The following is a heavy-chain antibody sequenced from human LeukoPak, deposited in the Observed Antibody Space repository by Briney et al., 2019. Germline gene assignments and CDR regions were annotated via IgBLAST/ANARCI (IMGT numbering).Heavy chain of an antibody. CDR3: GTIGTYNWNYGKNWLDP. J-gene: IGHJ5*02. CDR1: GFTFSSYS. V-gene: IGHV3-21*01. CDR2: ISSSSSYI. D-gene: IGHD1-7*01. Sequence: PGGSLRLSCAASGFTFSSYSMTWVRQAPGKGLEWVSSISSSSSYIYYADSVKGRFTISRDNAKNSLYLQMNSLRAEDTAVYYCGTIGTYNWNYGKNWLDPWGQGTLVTVSS.